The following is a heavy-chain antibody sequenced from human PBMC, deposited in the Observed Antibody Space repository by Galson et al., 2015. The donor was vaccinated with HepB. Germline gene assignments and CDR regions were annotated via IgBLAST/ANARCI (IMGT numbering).Heavy chain of an antibody. CDR1: GFSFSSYA. J-gene: IGHJ6*02. V-gene: IGHV3-30-3*01. D-gene: IGHD3-3*01. Sequence: SLRLSCAASGFSFSSYAMHWVRQAPGKGLEWVAVISYDGTNKYYRDSVEGRFTISRDNSNNTLYLQMDSLTVDDTAVYYCARGGFARFLDWLPPHYYYYGMDVWGQGTTVTVSS. CDR2: ISYDGTNK. CDR3: ARGGFARFLDWLPPHYYYYGMDV.